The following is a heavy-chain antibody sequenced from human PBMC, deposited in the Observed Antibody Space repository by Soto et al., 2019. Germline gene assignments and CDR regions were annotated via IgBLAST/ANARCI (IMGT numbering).Heavy chain of an antibody. D-gene: IGHD3-3*01. CDR2: IYWDDDK. Sequence: QITLNESGPTVVRPTETLTLTCRFSGFSLTTSGVGVGWVRQSPGKDPEWLALIYWDDDKRYSESLKSRLTITKDTSTNQVVLTVANLDPTDTATYYCAHRVLRTVFGLVTTTAIYFDFWGQGTPVAVSS. J-gene: IGHJ4*02. V-gene: IGHV2-5*02. CDR3: AHRVLRTVFGLVTTTAIYFDF. CDR1: GFSLTTSGVG.